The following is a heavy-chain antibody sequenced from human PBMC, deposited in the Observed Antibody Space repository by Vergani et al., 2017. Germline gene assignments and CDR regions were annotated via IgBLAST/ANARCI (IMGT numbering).Heavy chain of an antibody. V-gene: IGHV3-21*01. J-gene: IGHJ6*02. D-gene: IGHD2-15*01. CDR2: ISSSSSYI. CDR1: GFNFSSYS. CDR3: ARGAVVVVAATPNYYYYYGMDV. Sequence: EVQLVESGGGLVKPGGSLRLSCAASGFNFSSYSMNWVRQAPGKGLEWVSSISSSSSYIYYADSVKGRFTISRDNAKNSLYLQMNSLRAEDTAVYYCARGAVVVVAATPNYYYYYGMDVWGQGTTVTVSS.